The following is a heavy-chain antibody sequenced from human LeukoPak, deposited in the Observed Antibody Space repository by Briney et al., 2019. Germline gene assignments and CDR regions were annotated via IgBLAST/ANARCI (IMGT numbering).Heavy chain of an antibody. CDR2: ISSSSSTI. CDR1: GFTFSSYS. CDR3: ARHVDTAMVNAFDI. J-gene: IGHJ3*02. D-gene: IGHD5-18*01. V-gene: IGHV3-48*01. Sequence: GGSLRLSCAASGFTFSSYSMNWVRQAPGKGLEWISYISSSSSTIYYADSVKGRFTISRDNAKNSLYLQLNSLRAEDTAVYYCARHVDTAMVNAFDIWGQGTMVTVSS.